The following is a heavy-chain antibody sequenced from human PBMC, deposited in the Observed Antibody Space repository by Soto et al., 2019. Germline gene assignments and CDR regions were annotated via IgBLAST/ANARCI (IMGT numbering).Heavy chain of an antibody. J-gene: IGHJ4*02. V-gene: IGHV3-23*01. CDR2: ISASGDQT. CDR1: GFTFSDYV. CDR3: AKFMIRGDFGGDY. D-gene: IGHD3-10*01. Sequence: EVHLLESGGGLVQPGGSLRLSCAASGFTFSDYVMYWFRQPPGRGLEWVSAISASGDQTFYADSVQGRFTISRDNFKNTQYLEMGRLRVEDTAVYYCAKFMIRGDFGGDYWGQGTLVTVSS.